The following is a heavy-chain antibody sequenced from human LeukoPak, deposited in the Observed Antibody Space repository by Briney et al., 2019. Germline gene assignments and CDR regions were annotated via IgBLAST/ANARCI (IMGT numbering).Heavy chain of an antibody. CDR3: ARRGTAMAKNFDY. V-gene: IGHV4-34*01. CDR1: GGPFSGYY. CDR2: INNSGST. J-gene: IGHJ4*02. D-gene: IGHD5-18*01. Sequence: SEPLSLTCASYGGPFSGYYWSWIRQPPREGLEWIGEINNSGSTNYTPSLKSRVTISVDTSKNQFSLKLSSVTAADTAVYYCARRGTAMAKNFDYWGQGTLVTVSS.